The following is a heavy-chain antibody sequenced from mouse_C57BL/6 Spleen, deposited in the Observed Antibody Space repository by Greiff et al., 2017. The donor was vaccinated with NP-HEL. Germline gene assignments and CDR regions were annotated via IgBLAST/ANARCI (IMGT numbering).Heavy chain of an antibody. Sequence: QVQLQHSGPELVKPGASVKISCKASGYAFSSSWMNWVKQRPGKGLEWIGRIYPGDGDTNYNGKFKGKATLTADKSSSTAYMQLSSLTSEDSAVYFCGGGYGFDYWGQGTTLTVSS. V-gene: IGHV1-82*01. D-gene: IGHD1-1*02. CDR1: GYAFSSSW. CDR3: GGGYGFDY. J-gene: IGHJ2*01. CDR2: IYPGDGDT.